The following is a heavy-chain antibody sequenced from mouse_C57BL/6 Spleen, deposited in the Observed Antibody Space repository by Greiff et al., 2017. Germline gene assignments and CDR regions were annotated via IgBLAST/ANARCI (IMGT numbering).Heavy chain of an antibody. V-gene: IGHV5-6*01. J-gene: IGHJ4*01. Sequence: DVLLVESGGDLVKPGGSLKLSCAASGFTFSSYGMSWVRQTPDKRLEWVATISSGGSYTYYPARVKGRFTISRDNATNTLYLQLSSLKSEDTAMYYCARGGDDGSRRSYYYAMDYWGQGTSVTVSS. CDR3: ARGGDDGSRRSYYYAMDY. CDR2: ISSGGSYT. CDR1: GFTFSSYG. D-gene: IGHD1-1*01.